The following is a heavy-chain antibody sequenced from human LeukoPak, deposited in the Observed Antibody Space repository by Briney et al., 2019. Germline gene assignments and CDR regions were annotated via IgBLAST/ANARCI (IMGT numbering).Heavy chain of an antibody. CDR1: GGSISRSGYS. D-gene: IGHD3-22*01. CDR2: ISSSGST. Sequence: SETLSLTCAVSGGSISRSGYSWSWIRQPAGKGLEWIGRISSSGSTNYNPSLKSRVTISVDTSKNQFSLKLSSVTAADTAVYFCARGPYSYDSSGAFDIWGQGTMVTVSS. V-gene: IGHV4-61*02. CDR3: ARGPYSYDSSGAFDI. J-gene: IGHJ3*02.